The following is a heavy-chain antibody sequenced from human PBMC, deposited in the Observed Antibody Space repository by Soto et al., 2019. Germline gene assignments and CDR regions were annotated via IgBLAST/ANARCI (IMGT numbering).Heavy chain of an antibody. CDR3: ARSTYYYDSSGYYYRAFDI. D-gene: IGHD3-22*01. V-gene: IGHV4-30-2*01. Sequence: QLQLQESGSGPVKPSQTLSLTCAVSGGSISSGGYSWSWIRQPPGKGLEWIGYIYHSGSTYYNPSLKSRVTISVDRSKNQFSLKLSSVTAADTAVYYCARSTYYYDSSGYYYRAFDIWGQGTMVTVSS. CDR2: IYHSGST. CDR1: GGSISSGGYS. J-gene: IGHJ3*02.